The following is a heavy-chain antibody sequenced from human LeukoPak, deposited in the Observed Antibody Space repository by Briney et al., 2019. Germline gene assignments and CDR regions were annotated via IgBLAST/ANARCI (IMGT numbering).Heavy chain of an antibody. CDR3: AKDGVRGALDAFDI. D-gene: IGHD1-26*01. V-gene: IGHV3-23*01. J-gene: IGHJ3*02. CDR2: ISGSSGTT. CDR1: GFTFGSYT. Sequence: GGSLRLSCVASGFTFGSYTMSWVRQAPGKGLEWVSSISGSSGTTDYGDSVKGRFTISRDNSKNTLYLQMNSLRGEDTAVYYCAKDGVRGALDAFDIWGQGTMVTVSS.